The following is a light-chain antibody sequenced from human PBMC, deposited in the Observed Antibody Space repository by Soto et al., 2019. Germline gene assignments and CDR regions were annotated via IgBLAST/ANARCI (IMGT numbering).Light chain of an antibody. CDR2: DAS. V-gene: IGKV1-5*01. Sequence: DIQMTQSPSSLSASVGDRVTITCLAVQTISTWMAWYQQKPGKAPKLLVYDASTLQSGVASRFSGSGSGTEFTLIISGLQPDDSATYYCQQYTNTNNPWMFGQGTKVDI. J-gene: IGKJ1*01. CDR3: QQYTNTNNPWM. CDR1: QTISTW.